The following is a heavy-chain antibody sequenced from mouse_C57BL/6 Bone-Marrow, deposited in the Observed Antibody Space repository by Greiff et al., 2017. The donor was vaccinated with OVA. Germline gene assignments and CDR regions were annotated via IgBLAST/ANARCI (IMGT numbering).Heavy chain of an antibody. CDR3: ARSGGNPAWFAY. Sequence: QVQLQQSGAELVRPGTSVKMSCKASGYTFTNYWIGWAKQRPGHGLEWIGDIYPGGGYTTYNETFKGKATLTADKSSSAAYMQFSSLTSEDSAIYYCARSGGNPAWFAYWGQGTLVTVSA. CDR1: GYTFTNYW. J-gene: IGHJ3*01. D-gene: IGHD2-1*01. CDR2: IYPGGGYT. V-gene: IGHV1-63*01.